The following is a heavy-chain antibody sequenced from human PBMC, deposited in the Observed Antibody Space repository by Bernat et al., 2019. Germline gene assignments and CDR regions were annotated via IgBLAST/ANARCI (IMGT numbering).Heavy chain of an antibody. J-gene: IGHJ5*02. CDR1: GFTFSSYG. Sequence: QVQLVDSGGGVVQPGRSLRLSCAASGFTFSSYGMHWVRQAPGKGLEWVAVISYDGSNKYYADSVKGRFTISRDNSKNTLYLQMNSLRAEDTAVYYCAKDSSLVGWLQLSSWGQGTLVIVSS. CDR3: AKDSSLVGWLQLSS. D-gene: IGHD5-24*01. V-gene: IGHV3-30*18. CDR2: ISYDGSNK.